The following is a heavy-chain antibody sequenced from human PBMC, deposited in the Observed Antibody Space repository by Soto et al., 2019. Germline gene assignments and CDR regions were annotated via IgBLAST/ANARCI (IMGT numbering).Heavy chain of an antibody. Sequence: SETLSLTCAVYGGSFSGYYWTWIRQPPGTGLEWIGEINHSGSTNYNPSLKSRLNISVDTSKNQFSLKLSSVTAADTAVYYCARRLYYDSSGFEGGGMDVWGQGTTVT. D-gene: IGHD3-22*01. CDR1: GGSFSGYY. J-gene: IGHJ6*02. V-gene: IGHV4-34*01. CDR3: ARRLYYDSSGFEGGGMDV. CDR2: INHSGST.